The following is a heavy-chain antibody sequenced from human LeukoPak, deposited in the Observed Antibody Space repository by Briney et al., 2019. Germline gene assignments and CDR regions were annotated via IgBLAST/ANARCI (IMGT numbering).Heavy chain of an antibody. J-gene: IGHJ3*02. CDR3: AGGDLGVIGYQLLLAQNDAFDI. Sequence: GASVKVSCKASGGTFSSYAISWVRQAPGQGLEWMGGIIPIFGTANYAQKFQGRVTITADESTSTAYMELSSLRSEDTAVYYCAGGDLGVIGYQLLLAQNDAFDIWGQGTMVTVSS. D-gene: IGHD2-2*01. CDR1: GGTFSSYA. V-gene: IGHV1-69*13. CDR2: IIPIFGTA.